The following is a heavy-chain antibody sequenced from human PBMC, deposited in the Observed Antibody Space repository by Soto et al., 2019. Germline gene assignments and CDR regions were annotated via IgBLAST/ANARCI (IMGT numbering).Heavy chain of an antibody. CDR1: GFTFSSYA. CDR3: ARDLGYYDFWSGYFAPSYGMDV. J-gene: IGHJ6*02. CDR2: ISYDGSNK. Sequence: QVQLVESGGGVVQPGRSLRLSCAASGFTFSSYAMHWVRQAPGKGLEWVAVISYDGSNKYYADSVKGRFTISRDNSKNTLYLQMNCLRAEDTAVYYCARDLGYYDFWSGYFAPSYGMDVWGQGTTVTVSS. D-gene: IGHD3-3*01. V-gene: IGHV3-30-3*01.